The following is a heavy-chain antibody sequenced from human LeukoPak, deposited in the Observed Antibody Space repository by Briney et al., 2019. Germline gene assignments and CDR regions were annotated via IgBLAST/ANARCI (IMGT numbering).Heavy chain of an antibody. CDR1: GYTFSDYY. CDR2: INPNSGGT. Sequence: GASVKVSCKASGYTFSDYYIHWVRQAPGQGLEWVGRINPNSGGTNYAQRFQGRVTMTRDTSISTAYMELSRLRSDDTAVYYCARVYGSSSYTDWWGQGTLVTVSS. V-gene: IGHV1-2*06. D-gene: IGHD6-13*01. J-gene: IGHJ4*02. CDR3: ARVYGSSSYTDW.